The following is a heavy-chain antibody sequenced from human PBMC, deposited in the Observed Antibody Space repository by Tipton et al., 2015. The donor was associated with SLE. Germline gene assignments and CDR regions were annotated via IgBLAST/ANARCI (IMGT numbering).Heavy chain of an antibody. Sequence: QLVQSGPEVKKPGASVKVSCKASGYTFSSFGISWVRQAPGQGLEWMGWISAHNGNTNYAQRLQGRVTMSTDTSTSTAYMELRSLRSDDTAVYYCARGPFLTDYYPVFDYWGQGTLVTVSS. V-gene: IGHV1-18*01. D-gene: IGHD3-9*01. CDR3: ARGPFLTDYYPVFDY. J-gene: IGHJ4*02. CDR1: GYTFSSFG. CDR2: ISAHNGNT.